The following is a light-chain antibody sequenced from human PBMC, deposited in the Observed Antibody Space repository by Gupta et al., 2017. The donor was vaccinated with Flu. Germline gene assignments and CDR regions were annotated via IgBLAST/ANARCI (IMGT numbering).Light chain of an antibody. CDR3: QVWDRSSGHWV. Sequence: SYVLTQPASVSVAPGPTARIPCGGNNIGRKSVHWYQQTPGQAPVLLVYDDRGRRSGIPERLSGSNYETTATLSTSRVEAGDEADYYCQVWDRSSGHWVFGGGTKLTVL. J-gene: IGLJ3*02. V-gene: IGLV3-21*02. CDR1: NIGRKS. CDR2: DDR.